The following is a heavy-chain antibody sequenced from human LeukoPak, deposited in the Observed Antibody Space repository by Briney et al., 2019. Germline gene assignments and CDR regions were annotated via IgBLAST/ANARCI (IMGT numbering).Heavy chain of an antibody. Sequence: EASVKVSCKASGGTFSSYAISWVRQAPGQGLEWMGGIIPIFGTANYAQKFQGRVTITADESTSTAYTELSSLRSEDTAVYYCASPAAGTRIFDYWGQGTLVTVSS. D-gene: IGHD6-13*01. J-gene: IGHJ4*02. CDR2: IIPIFGTA. V-gene: IGHV1-69*13. CDR3: ASPAAGTRIFDY. CDR1: GGTFSSYA.